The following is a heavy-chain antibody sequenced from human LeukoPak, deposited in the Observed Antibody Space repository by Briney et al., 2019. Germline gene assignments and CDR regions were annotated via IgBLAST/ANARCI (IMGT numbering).Heavy chain of an antibody. D-gene: IGHD5-18*01. CDR1: GGSFSGYY. J-gene: IGHJ4*02. V-gene: IGHV4-34*01. CDR3: ARGPGSLYSYGYGY. Sequence: SETLSLTCAVYGGSFSGYYWSWIRQPPGKGLEWIGEINHSGSTNYNPSLKSRVTISVDTSKNQFSLKLSSVTAADTAVYYRARGPGSLYSYGYGYWGQGTLVTVSS. CDR2: INHSGST.